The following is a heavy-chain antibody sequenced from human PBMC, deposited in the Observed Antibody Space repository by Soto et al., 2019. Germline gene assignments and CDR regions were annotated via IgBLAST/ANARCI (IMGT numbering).Heavy chain of an antibody. Sequence: QITLKESGPTLVKPTQPLTLTCTFSGFSLNTGVLALRWILHPPGKALELLVLSYWDSAKRYSPSLKSRLSFTMANSHSQVVLTMTNIKPVVNAKYYCAPSRCDGDCQRYYSSHYFYDTDVWGQGTTVTVS. CDR2: SYWDSAK. V-gene: IGHV2-5*02. CDR1: GFSLNTGVLA. CDR3: APSRCDGDCQRYYSSHYFYDTDV. D-gene: IGHD2-21*02. J-gene: IGHJ6*02.